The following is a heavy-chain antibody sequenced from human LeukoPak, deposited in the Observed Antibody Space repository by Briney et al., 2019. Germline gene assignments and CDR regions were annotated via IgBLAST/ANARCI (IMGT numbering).Heavy chain of an antibody. Sequence: KAGGSLRLSCAASGFTFSSYSMNWVRQGPGKGMESISSISSSSRYIYYADSVKGRFTISRDNAKNSLYLQMNSLRAEDTAVYYCARGGSDILTQHDYWGQGTLVTVSS. V-gene: IGHV3-21*01. J-gene: IGHJ4*02. CDR1: GFTFSSYS. CDR2: ISSSSRYI. D-gene: IGHD3-9*01. CDR3: ARGGSDILTQHDY.